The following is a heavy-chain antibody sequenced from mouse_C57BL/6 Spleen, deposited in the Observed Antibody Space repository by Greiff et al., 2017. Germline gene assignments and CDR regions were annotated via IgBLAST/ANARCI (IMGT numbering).Heavy chain of an antibody. D-gene: IGHD1-1*01. CDR1: GYAFSSYW. J-gene: IGHJ2*01. CDR2: IYPGDGDT. CDR3: ARWGTTVVDY. Sequence: LQQSGASVKISCKASGYAFSSYWMNWVKQRPGKGLEWIGQIYPGDGDTNYNGKFKGKATLTADKSSSTAYMQLSSLTSEDSAVYFCARWGTTVVDYWGQGTTLTVSS. V-gene: IGHV1-80*01.